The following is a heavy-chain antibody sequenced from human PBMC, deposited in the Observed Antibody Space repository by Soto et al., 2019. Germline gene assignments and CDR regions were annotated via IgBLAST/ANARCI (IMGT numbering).Heavy chain of an antibody. Sequence: PSETLSLTCAVYGGSFSGYDWSWIRQPPGKGLEWIGYIYYSGSTNYNPSLKSRVTISVDTSKNQFSLKLSSVTAADTAVYYCARRGEAYYYYYMDVWGKGTTVTVSS. CDR3: ARRGEAYYYYYMDV. CDR2: IYYSGST. V-gene: IGHV4-59*08. CDR1: GGSFSGYD. J-gene: IGHJ6*03.